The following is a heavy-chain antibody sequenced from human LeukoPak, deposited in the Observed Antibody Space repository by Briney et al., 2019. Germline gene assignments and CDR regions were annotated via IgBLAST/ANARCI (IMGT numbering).Heavy chain of an antibody. D-gene: IGHD2-2*01. CDR3: ASRQNSVVVPAANWFDP. Sequence: PSETLSLTCAVYGGSFSGYYWSWIRQPPGKGLEWSGEINHSGSTNYNPSLKSRVTISVDTSKNQFSLKLSSVTAADTAVYYCASRQNSVVVPAANWFDPWGQGTLVTVSS. J-gene: IGHJ5*02. CDR2: INHSGST. V-gene: IGHV4-34*01. CDR1: GGSFSGYY.